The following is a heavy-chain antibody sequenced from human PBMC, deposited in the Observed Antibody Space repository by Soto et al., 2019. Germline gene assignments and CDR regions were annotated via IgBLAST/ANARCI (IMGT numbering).Heavy chain of an antibody. D-gene: IGHD2-21*02. CDR3: AKGDRSYCGADCYSDH. J-gene: IGHJ5*02. Sequence: EVQLLGSGGGLVQPGGSLRLSCAASGFTFNNYAMNWVRQAPGKGLEWVSGISGSGGTTYYADSVKGRFTISRDNSGNTLYLQMISLRAGDTAVYYCAKGDRSYCGADCYSDHWGQGTLVTVSS. V-gene: IGHV3-23*01. CDR1: GFTFNNYA. CDR2: ISGSGGTT.